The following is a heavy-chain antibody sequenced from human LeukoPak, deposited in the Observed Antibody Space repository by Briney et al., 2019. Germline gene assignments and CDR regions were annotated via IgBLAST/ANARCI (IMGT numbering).Heavy chain of an antibody. V-gene: IGHV1-24*01. CDR2: FYREDGDK. J-gene: IGHJ6*02. CDR1: GYPLNELS. D-gene: IGHD2-8*01. CDR3: ATAGLMGPTYFGLFA. Sequence: ASVKVSCKVSGYPLNELSMHRVRQAPGKGLEWMGGFYREDGDKIYAQNFQGRFTLTKDTSTDTAYMELSTLRSEDTAVYYCATAGLMGPTYFGLFAWGQGTTVTVSS.